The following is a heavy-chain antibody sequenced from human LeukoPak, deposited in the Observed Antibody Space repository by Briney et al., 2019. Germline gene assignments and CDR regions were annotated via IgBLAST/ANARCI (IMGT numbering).Heavy chain of an antibody. CDR3: ASSPLAEYFQH. Sequence: SETLSLTCTVSGGSISSSSYYWGWIRQPPGKGLEWIGSIYYSGSTYYNPSLKSRVTISVDTSKNQFSLKLSSVTAADTAVYYCASSPLAEYFQHWGQGTLVTVSS. CDR1: GGSISSSSYY. CDR2: IYYSGST. V-gene: IGHV4-39*07. J-gene: IGHJ1*01.